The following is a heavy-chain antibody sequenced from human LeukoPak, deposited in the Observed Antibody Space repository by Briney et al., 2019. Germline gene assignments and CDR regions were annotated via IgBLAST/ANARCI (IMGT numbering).Heavy chain of an antibody. J-gene: IGHJ6*02. CDR3: ARDETADGKDV. CDR2: ISNSGGST. CDR1: AFTFSSYT. V-gene: IGHV3-23*01. Sequence: GGSLRLSCAASAFTFSSYTMSWVRQAPGKGLEWVSAISNSGGSTYYADSVKGRFTISRDNAKNSLYLQMNSLRAEDTAVYYCARDETADGKDVWGQGTTVTVSS.